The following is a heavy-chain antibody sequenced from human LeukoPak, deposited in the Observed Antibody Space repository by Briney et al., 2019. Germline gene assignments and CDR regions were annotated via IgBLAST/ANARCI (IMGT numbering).Heavy chain of an antibody. CDR1: GFTFSSYA. V-gene: IGHV3-23*01. Sequence: GGSLRLSCAASGFTFSSYAMRWVRQAPGKGLEWVSAFSGSGGSTYYADSVKGRFTISRDNSKNTLYLQMNSLRAEDTAVYYCAKDPLITMIPSFDYWGQGTLVTVSS. CDR3: AKDPLITMIPSFDY. D-gene: IGHD3-22*01. CDR2: FSGSGGST. J-gene: IGHJ4*02.